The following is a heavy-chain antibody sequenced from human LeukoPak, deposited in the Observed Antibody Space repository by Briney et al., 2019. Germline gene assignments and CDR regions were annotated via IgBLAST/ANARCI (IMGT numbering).Heavy chain of an antibody. D-gene: IGHD3-22*01. CDR3: AHRCTHYDSSGYYLVDFDY. CDR1: GFSLSTSGVG. CDR2: IYWDDDK. Sequence: SGPTLVNPTQTLTLTCTFSGFSLSTSGVGVGWFRQPRGRALKWLALIYWDDDKRYSPSLKNRLTITKDTSKNQVVLTMTNMDPVDTATYYCAHRCTHYDSSGYYLVDFDYWGQGTLVPVSS. J-gene: IGHJ4*02. V-gene: IGHV2-5*02.